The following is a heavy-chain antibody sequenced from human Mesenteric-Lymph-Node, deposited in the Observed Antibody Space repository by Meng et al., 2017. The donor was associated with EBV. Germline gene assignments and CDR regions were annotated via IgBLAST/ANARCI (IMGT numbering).Heavy chain of an antibody. CDR2: IYHSGST. V-gene: IGHV4-4*02. CDR3: ARVGQWLPIDY. CDR1: GGSISSSNW. Sequence: QVQRQESGPGLGRLSGTLSLTWAAPGGSISSSNWWSWVRQPPGKGLEWIGEIYHSGSTNYNPSLKSRVTISVDKSKNQFSLNLSSVTAADTAVYYCARVGQWLPIDYWGQGTLVTVSS. J-gene: IGHJ4*02. D-gene: IGHD6-19*01.